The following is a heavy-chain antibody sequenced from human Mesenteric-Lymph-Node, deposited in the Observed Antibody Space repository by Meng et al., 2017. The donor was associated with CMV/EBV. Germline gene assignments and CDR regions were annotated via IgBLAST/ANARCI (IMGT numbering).Heavy chain of an antibody. CDR2: IYHSGST. CDR3: ARDSPFDYGDYGGLLNWFDP. J-gene: IGHJ5*02. D-gene: IGHD4-17*01. Sequence: SETLSLTCTVSGYSISSGYYWGWIRQPPGKGLEWIGSIYHSGSTYYNPSLKSRVTISVDTSKIQFSLKLSSVTAADTAVYYCARDSPFDYGDYGGLLNWFDPWGQGTLVTVSS. V-gene: IGHV4-38-2*02. CDR1: GYSISSGYY.